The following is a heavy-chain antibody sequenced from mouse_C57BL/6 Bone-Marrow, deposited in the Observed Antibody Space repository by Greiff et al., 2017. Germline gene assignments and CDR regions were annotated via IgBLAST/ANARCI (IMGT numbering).Heavy chain of an antibody. CDR3: ATSNYYGSSYWYFDV. Sequence: QVQLKQPGAELVKPGASVKMSCKASGYTFTSYWITWVKQRPGQGLEWIGDIYPGSGSTNYNEKFKSKATLTVDTSSSTAYMQLSSLTSEDSAVYYCATSNYYGSSYWYFDVWGTGTTVTVSS. CDR2: IYPGSGST. CDR1: GYTFTSYW. J-gene: IGHJ1*03. V-gene: IGHV1-55*01. D-gene: IGHD1-1*01.